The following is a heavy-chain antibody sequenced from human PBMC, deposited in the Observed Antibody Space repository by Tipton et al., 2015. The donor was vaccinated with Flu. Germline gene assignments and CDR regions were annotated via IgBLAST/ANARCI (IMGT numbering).Heavy chain of an antibody. CDR1: VGSVSSYY. V-gene: IGHV4-59*08. J-gene: IGHJ5*02. D-gene: IGHD2-8*02. Sequence: TLSLTRTISVGSVSSYYWTWVRQPPGKGLEWIGDVYYSGRTNYRPSLNSRVTMSADTSVNQVSLKLTSVTAADTAVYYCARVDIVLVPSGSKENWFDPWGQGILVTVSS. CDR2: VYYSGRT. CDR3: ARVDIVLVPSGSKENWFDP.